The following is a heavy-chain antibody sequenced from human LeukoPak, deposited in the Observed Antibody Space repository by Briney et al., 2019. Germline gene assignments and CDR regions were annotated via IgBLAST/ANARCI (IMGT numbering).Heavy chain of an antibody. J-gene: IGHJ4*02. CDR1: GFTFSSYA. V-gene: IGHV3-23*01. CDR2: ISGSGGST. D-gene: IGHD2-2*01. CDR3: ALSTVVVPAAAYFDY. Sequence: GGSLRLSCAASGFTFSSYAMSWVRQAPGKGLEWVSAISGSGGSTYYADSVKGRFTISRDNSKNTLYLQMNSLRAEDTAVYYCALSTVVVPAAAYFDYWGQGTLVTVPS.